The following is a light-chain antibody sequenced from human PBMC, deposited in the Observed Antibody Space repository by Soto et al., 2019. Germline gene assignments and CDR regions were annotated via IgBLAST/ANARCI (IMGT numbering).Light chain of an antibody. CDR3: LLYFGSAQV. V-gene: IGLV7-43*01. CDR2: STS. J-gene: IGLJ3*02. Sequence: QAVVTQEPSLTVSPGGTVTLXCASSTGAVTSVSYPNWVQQKPGQAPRALIYSTSNSHSWTPARFSGSLLGGKAALTLSGVQPEDEAVYYCLLYFGSAQVFGGGTKVTVL. CDR1: TGAVTSVSY.